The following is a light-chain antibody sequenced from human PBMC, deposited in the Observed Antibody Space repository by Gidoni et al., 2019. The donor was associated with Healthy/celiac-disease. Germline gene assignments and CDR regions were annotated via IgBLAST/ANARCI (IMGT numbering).Light chain of an antibody. V-gene: IGLV3-1*01. CDR3: QAWDSSTGEVV. J-gene: IGLJ2*01. CDR1: KLGDKY. CDR2: QDS. Sequence: SYELTQPPSVSVSPGQTASITCSGAKLGDKYACWYQQKPGQSPVLVIYQDSKRPSGIPERFSGSNSGNTATLTISGTQAMDEADYYCQAWDSSTGEVVFGGGTKLTVL.